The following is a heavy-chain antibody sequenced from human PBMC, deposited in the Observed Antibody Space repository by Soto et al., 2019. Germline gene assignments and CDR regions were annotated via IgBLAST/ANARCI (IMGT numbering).Heavy chain of an antibody. Sequence: QVQLAESGGGLVEPGGYLRISCAASGFTFSDYDMSWIRQSPGKGLEWVSFVSSSGTTMYFADSVKGRFTISRDNAKNSLYLQMNSLGAEDTAVYYYATMGPRAARPSYWGQGTLVTVSS. D-gene: IGHD6-6*01. CDR1: GFTFSDYD. V-gene: IGHV3-11*01. CDR2: VSSSGTTM. J-gene: IGHJ4*02. CDR3: ATMGPRAARPSY.